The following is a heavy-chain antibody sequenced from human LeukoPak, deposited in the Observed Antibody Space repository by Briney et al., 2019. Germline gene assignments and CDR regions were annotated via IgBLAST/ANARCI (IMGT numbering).Heavy chain of an antibody. Sequence: GGSLRLSCAASGFSVGNSYMTWVRQAPGKGREWVSVIHSGGRTYSADSLKGRFSISRDNFGNILYLQMNSLTIEDTAVYYCARGGLDFWTGFGNNWLDPWGQGTLVTVSS. V-gene: IGHV3-53*01. CDR1: GFSVGNSY. D-gene: IGHD3/OR15-3a*01. CDR3: ARGGLDFWTGFGNNWLDP. CDR2: IHSGGRT. J-gene: IGHJ5*02.